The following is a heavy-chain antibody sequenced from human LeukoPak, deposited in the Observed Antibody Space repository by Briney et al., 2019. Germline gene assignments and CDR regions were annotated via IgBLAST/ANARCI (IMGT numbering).Heavy chain of an antibody. V-gene: IGHV3-30*02. Sequence: GGSLRLSCAASGFTFSSYGMHWVRQAPGKGLEWVAFIRYDGSNKYYADSVKGRFAISRDNSKNTLYLQMNSLRAEDTAVYYCAISRFDAFDIWGQGTMVTVSS. D-gene: IGHD3-16*01. CDR2: IRYDGSNK. CDR3: AISRFDAFDI. J-gene: IGHJ3*02. CDR1: GFTFSSYG.